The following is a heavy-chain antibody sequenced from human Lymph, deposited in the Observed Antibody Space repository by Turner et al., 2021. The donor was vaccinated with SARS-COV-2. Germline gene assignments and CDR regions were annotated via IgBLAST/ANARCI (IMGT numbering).Heavy chain of an antibody. CDR1: GYTLNELP. CDR3: ATVLCTGSSCYYYGMDV. D-gene: IGHD2-15*01. CDR2: FDPEDGEI. J-gene: IGHJ6*02. Sequence: QVQLVQSGAEVKKPGASVKVSCKVSGYTLNELPMHWVRQAPGKGLEWMGGFDPEDGEIIYAQKFQGRVTMTEDTSTDTAYMELSSLRSEDTAVYYCATVLCTGSSCYYYGMDVWGQGTTVTVSS. V-gene: IGHV1-24*01.